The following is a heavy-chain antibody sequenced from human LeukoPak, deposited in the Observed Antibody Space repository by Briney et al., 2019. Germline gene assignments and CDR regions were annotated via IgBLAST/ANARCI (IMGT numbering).Heavy chain of an antibody. V-gene: IGHV4-59*01. D-gene: IGHD3-3*01. CDR1: GASISSYY. CDR3: SGVIITPYYFDF. Sequence: SETLSLTCTVSGASISSYYWSWIRQPPGKGLEWIGYVYYSGSTNYNPSLKSRVTISVDTSKNQLSLKLSSVTAADTAVYYCSGVIITPYYFDFWDQGILVTVSS. CDR2: VYYSGST. J-gene: IGHJ4*02.